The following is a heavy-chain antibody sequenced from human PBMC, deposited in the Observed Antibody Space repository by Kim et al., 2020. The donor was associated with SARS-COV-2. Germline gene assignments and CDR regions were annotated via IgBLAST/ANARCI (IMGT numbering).Heavy chain of an antibody. D-gene: IGHD6-19*01. Sequence: GGSLRLSCAASGFTFSSYGMHWVRQAPGKGLEWVAVISYDGSNKYYADSVKGRFTISRDNSKNTLYLQMNSLRAEDTVYYCAKEEGSGYSSGWTYYYYGMDVWGQGTTVTVSS. V-gene: IGHV3-30*18. J-gene: IGHJ6*02. CDR3: AKEEGSGYSSGWTYYYYGMDV. CDR1: GFTFSSYG. CDR2: ISYDGSNK.